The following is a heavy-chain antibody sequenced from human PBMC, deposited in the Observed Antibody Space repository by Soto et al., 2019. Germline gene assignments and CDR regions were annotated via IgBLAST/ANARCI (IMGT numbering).Heavy chain of an antibody. J-gene: IGHJ4*02. D-gene: IGHD3-3*01. Sequence: GESLKISCKGSGYNFAGYWIAWVRQMPGKGLELMGIIYPSDSDTRYRPSFRGQVTISADKSISSAYLQWSSLRASGTAMYYCARGGVSTRTFDYWGQGTPVTVSS. CDR1: GYNFAGYW. CDR2: IYPSDSDT. V-gene: IGHV5-51*01. CDR3: ARGGVSTRTFDY.